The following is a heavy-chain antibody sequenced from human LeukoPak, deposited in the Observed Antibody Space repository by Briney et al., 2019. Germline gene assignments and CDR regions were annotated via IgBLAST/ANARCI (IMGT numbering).Heavy chain of an antibody. J-gene: IGHJ4*01. Sequence: PGGSLRLSCAASGFTFSNFVLSWVRQAPGKGLEWVSAIGDSGTSTYYADSVKGRFTISRDNSKNTLYLQMHSLRAADTAVYYCAKGGTFFDYWGQGTLVTVSS. V-gene: IGHV3-23*01. CDR2: IGDSGTST. D-gene: IGHD1-26*01. CDR3: AKGGTFFDY. CDR1: GFTFSNFV.